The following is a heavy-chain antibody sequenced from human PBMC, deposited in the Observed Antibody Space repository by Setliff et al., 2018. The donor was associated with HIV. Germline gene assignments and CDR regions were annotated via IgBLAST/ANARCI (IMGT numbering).Heavy chain of an antibody. CDR1: GYTFTDYF. Sequence: ASVKVSCKTSGYTFTDYFLHWVRQAPGQGLEWMGWISPDNANTRISQRFRGSVTMTRDRSINTAYMEFSGLTSDDTAVYYCARQLSNSFDYWGQGTLVTGLL. CDR3: ARQLSNSFDY. V-gene: IGHV1-2*02. D-gene: IGHD1-1*01. J-gene: IGHJ4*02. CDR2: ISPDNANT.